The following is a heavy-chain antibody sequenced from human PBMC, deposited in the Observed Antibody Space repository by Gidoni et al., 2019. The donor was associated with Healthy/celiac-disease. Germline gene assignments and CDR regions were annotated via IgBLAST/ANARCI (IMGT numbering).Heavy chain of an antibody. Sequence: QVQLQESGPGLVKPSETLSLTCAVSGYSISSGYYWGWIRQPPGKGLEWIGSIYHSGSTYYNPSLKSRVTISVDTSKNQFSLKLSSVTAADTAVYYCARSAMTTVRMPLSGMDVWGQGTTVTVSS. CDR1: GYSISSGYY. CDR2: IYHSGST. V-gene: IGHV4-38-2*01. CDR3: ARSAMTTVRMPLSGMDV. D-gene: IGHD4-17*01. J-gene: IGHJ6*02.